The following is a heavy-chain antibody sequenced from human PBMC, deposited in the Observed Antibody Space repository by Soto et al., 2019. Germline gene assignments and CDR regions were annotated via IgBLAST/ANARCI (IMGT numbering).Heavy chain of an antibody. CDR3: AADRARDYGASDG. CDR2: LVDGGGNT. CDR1: GSTFSSSA. D-gene: IGHD3-16*01. Sequence: ASVKVSCKASGSTFSSSAVQCVRQARGQRLEWIGWLVDGGGNTNYDQKLPKRVTITRDMSTSKDYLALSSLRSEDTAVYYCAADRARDYGASDGWGQGTLVTVSS. V-gene: IGHV1-58*01. J-gene: IGHJ4*02.